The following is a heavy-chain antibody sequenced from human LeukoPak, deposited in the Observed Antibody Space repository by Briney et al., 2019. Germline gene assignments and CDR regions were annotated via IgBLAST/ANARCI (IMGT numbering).Heavy chain of an antibody. CDR3: ARGGGYEMPRVLDY. CDR1: GGSMSSYY. J-gene: IGHJ4*02. Sequence: SETLSLTCTVSGGSMSSYYWSWIRQPPGRGLEWIGYIYYSGSTNYNPSLKSRVTMSVDTSKNQFSLKVTSATAADTAVYYCARGGGYEMPRVLDYWGQGTLVTVSS. CDR2: IYYSGST. V-gene: IGHV4-59*01. D-gene: IGHD5-12*01.